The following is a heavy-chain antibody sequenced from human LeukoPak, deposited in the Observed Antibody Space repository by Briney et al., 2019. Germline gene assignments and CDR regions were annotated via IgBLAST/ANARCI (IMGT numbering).Heavy chain of an antibody. CDR1: GFTFSSYW. CDR3: ATQVSWFGKLLWHFDY. D-gene: IGHD3-10*01. Sequence: GGSLRLSCAASGFTFSSYWMSWVRQAPGKGLEWVANIKQDGSEKYYVDSVKGRFTISRDNAKNSLYLQMNSLRAEDTAVYYCATQVSWFGKLLWHFDYWGQEPWSPSPQ. V-gene: IGHV3-7*01. CDR2: IKQDGSEK. J-gene: IGHJ4*01.